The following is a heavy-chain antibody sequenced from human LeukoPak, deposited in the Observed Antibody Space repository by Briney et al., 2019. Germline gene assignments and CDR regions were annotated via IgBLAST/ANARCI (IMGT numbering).Heavy chain of an antibody. Sequence: SETLSLTCTVSGGSISSSNYYWGWIRQPPGKGLEWIGSIYYSGSTYYNPSLKSRVTISVDTSKNQFSLKLSSVTAADTAVYYCARTLYSSSAHWFDPGGQGTLVTVSS. J-gene: IGHJ5*02. V-gene: IGHV4-39*07. D-gene: IGHD6-6*01. CDR3: ARTLYSSSAHWFDP. CDR2: IYYSGST. CDR1: GGSISSSNYY.